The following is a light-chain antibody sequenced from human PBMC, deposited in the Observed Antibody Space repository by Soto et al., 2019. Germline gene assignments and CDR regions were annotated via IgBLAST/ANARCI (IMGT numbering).Light chain of an antibody. CDR1: QSISSW. V-gene: IGKV1-5*03. CDR3: QHYNSYSEA. J-gene: IGKJ1*01. Sequence: DIQMTQSPSILSASIGDRVTITCRASQSISSWLAWYQQKPGKAPKLLIYKASTLKSGVPSRFSGSGSGTEFTLTISSLHPDDFATYYCQHYNSYSEAFGQGTKVDI. CDR2: KAS.